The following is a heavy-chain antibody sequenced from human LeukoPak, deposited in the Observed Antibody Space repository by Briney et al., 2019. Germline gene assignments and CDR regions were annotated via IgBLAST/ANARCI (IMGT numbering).Heavy chain of an antibody. CDR2: ISWNSGSI. CDR1: GLTVSISY. Sequence: GGSLRLSCAASGLTVSISYMSWVRQAPGKGLEWVSGISWNSGSIGYADSVKGRFTISRDNAKNSLYLQMNSLRAEDTALYYCAKGRNPGYSSGWYDYWGQGTLVTVSS. CDR3: AKGRNPGYSSGWYDY. V-gene: IGHV3-9*01. D-gene: IGHD6-19*01. J-gene: IGHJ4*02.